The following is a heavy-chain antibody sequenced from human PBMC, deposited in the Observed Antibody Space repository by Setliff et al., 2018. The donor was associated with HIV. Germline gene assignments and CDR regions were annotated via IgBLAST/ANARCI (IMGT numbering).Heavy chain of an antibody. CDR1: GGSISSGDYY. D-gene: IGHD3-9*01. Sequence: PSETLSLTCSVSGGSISSGDYYWGWIRQPPGKGLEWIGYIYHSGSTYYNPSLKSPVTRSVDTSKNQLSLKLSFVTAADTAVYYCARSLRYCDWSLRRPSHDAFDFWGQGTMVTVSS. CDR3: ARSLRYCDWSLRRPSHDAFDF. V-gene: IGHV4-30-4*08. CDR2: IYHSGST. J-gene: IGHJ3*01.